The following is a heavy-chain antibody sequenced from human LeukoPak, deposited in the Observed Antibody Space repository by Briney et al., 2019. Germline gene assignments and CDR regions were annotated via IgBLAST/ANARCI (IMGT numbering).Heavy chain of an antibody. J-gene: IGHJ4*02. V-gene: IGHV3-23*01. CDR1: GFTFSSYG. Sequence: PGGSLRLSCAASGFTFSSYGMSWVRRAPGKGLEWVSAISGSGGSTYYADSVKGRFTISRDNSKNTLYLQMNSLRAEDTAVYYCAKVIDYYDSSGYIYWGQGTLVTVSS. CDR3: AKVIDYYDSSGYIY. D-gene: IGHD3-22*01. CDR2: ISGSGGST.